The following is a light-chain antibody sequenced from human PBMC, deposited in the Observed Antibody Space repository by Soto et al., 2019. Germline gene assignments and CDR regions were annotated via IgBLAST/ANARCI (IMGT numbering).Light chain of an antibody. Sequence: RQMTQCPYSRPAAIGDRVTITCQASQSISSYLNCYQQKPGKAPKLLIYKASTLKSGVPSRFSGSGSGTDFALTITSLQAEDFATYYFQQPLMYPSTFGGGTKVDIK. CDR2: KAS. CDR1: QSISSY. V-gene: IGKV1-39*01. CDR3: QQPLMYPST. J-gene: IGKJ4*01.